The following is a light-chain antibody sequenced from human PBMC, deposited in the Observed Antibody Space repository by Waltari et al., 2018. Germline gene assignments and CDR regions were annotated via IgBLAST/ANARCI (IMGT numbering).Light chain of an antibody. CDR3: QQHDNCPFT. Sequence: DIQMTQSPSSLSASVGDRVTITCRASQGISNWLAWYQQKPGKVPKLLIYRASNLETGVPSRFSGSGSGTDFTLTISSLQPEDFATYFCQQHDNCPFTFGPGTKLDIK. CDR2: RAS. V-gene: IGKV1-33*01. CDR1: QGISNW. J-gene: IGKJ3*01.